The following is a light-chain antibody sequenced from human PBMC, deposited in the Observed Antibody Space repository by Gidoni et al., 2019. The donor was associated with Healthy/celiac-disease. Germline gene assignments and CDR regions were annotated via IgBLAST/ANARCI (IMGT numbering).Light chain of an antibody. CDR1: QSVSSY. J-gene: IGKJ4*01. V-gene: IGKV3-11*01. CDR3: QQRSNWLPLT. Sequence: EFVLTQSPATLSLSPGERATLSCRASQSVSSYLAWYQQKPGQAPRLLIYDASNRATGIPARFSGSGSGTDFTLTISSLEPEDFAVYYCQQRSNWLPLTFGGGTKVEIK. CDR2: DAS.